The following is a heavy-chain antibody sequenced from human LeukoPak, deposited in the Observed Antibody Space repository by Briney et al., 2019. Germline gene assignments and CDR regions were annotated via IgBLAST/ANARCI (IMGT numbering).Heavy chain of an antibody. V-gene: IGHV4-59*01. J-gene: IGHJ4*02. CDR2: IYYSGGS. D-gene: IGHD3-10*01. CDR1: GGSISTYY. CDR3: ARDQHLGSGSYFLDY. Sequence: PSETLSLTCTVSGGSISTYYWSWIRQPPGKGLEWLGFIYYSGGSNYNPSLKGRLTTSIDTYNKQFSLKLSSVTAADTAVYYCARDQHLGSGSYFLDYWGQGTLVTVSS.